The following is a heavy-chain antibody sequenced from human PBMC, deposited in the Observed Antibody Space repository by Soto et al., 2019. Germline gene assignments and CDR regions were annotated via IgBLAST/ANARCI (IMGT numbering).Heavy chain of an antibody. J-gene: IGHJ6*02. CDR1: GGSISSYY. Sequence: SETLSLTCTVSGGSISSYYWSWIRQPPGKGLEWIGYIYYSGSTNYNPSLKSRVTISVDTSKNQFSLKLSSVTAADTAVYYCARDNRGYSYGFDRYYYGMDVWGQGTTVTVSS. CDR2: IYYSGST. D-gene: IGHD5-18*01. V-gene: IGHV4-59*01. CDR3: ARDNRGYSYGFDRYYYGMDV.